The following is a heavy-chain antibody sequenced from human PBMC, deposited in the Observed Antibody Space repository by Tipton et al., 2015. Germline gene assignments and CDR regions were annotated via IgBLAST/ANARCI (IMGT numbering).Heavy chain of an antibody. Sequence: SLRLSCAASGFTFSHYAMSWVRQAPGKGLEWVSCVGGTDGTTWYTDSGRGRFTISRDNSKNTMYLQMNSLTAEDTAAYYCTTTERMLGLGDYWGQGILVTVSA. CDR1: GFTFSHYA. D-gene: IGHD1-26*01. CDR3: TTTERMLGLGDY. V-gene: IGHV3-23*01. J-gene: IGHJ4*02. CDR2: VGGTDGTT.